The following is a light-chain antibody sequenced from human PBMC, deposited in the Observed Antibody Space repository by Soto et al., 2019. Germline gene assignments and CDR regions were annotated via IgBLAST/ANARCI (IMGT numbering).Light chain of an antibody. CDR3: QQYNNWPLS. J-gene: IGKJ3*01. V-gene: IGKV3-15*01. CDR1: QSVSSN. CDR2: GAS. Sequence: EIVMTQSPATLSVSPGERATLSCRASQSVSSNLAWYQQKPGQAPRLLISGASTRATGIPARFSGSGSGTEFTLTISSLQSEDFAVYYCQQYNNWPLSFGRGTKVDIK.